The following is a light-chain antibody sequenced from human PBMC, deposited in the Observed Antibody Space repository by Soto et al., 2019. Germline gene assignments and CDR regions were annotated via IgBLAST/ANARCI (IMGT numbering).Light chain of an antibody. Sequence: QSVLTQPASVSGSAGQSITISCTGSSSDAGGYKFVSWYQQHPGKAPKLIIFEVTSRPSGVSNRFSGSKSGNTASLTISGLQAEDEADYYCSSYTSSASLVFGTGTKVTVL. CDR2: EVT. CDR1: SSDAGGYKF. CDR3: SSYTSSASLV. J-gene: IGLJ1*01. V-gene: IGLV2-14*01.